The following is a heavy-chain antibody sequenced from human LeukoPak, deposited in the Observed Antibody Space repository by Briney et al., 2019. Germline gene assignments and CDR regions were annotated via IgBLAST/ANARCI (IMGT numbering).Heavy chain of an antibody. CDR1: GSSLTELS. CDR2: FDVIDGET. J-gene: IGHJ4*02. Sequence: ASVKVSCTVSGSSLTELSLYWVRQAPGKGLEWMGGFDVIDGETFYAQKFQGRVTMTEDSSADTAYMELRSLTSDGTALYYCAAGRPYSLLDYWGRGTLVTVSS. CDR3: AAGRPYSLLDY. V-gene: IGHV1-24*01. D-gene: IGHD5-18*01.